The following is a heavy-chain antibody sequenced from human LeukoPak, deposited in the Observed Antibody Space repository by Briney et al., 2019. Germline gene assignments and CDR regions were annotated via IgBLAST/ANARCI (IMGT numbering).Heavy chain of an antibody. Sequence: GGSLRLSCAASGFTFSSYAMHWVRQAPGKGLEWVAVISFDGSNKYYADSVQGRFTISKDNSKNTLYLQMSSLRAEDTAVYYCAKPYYYDSSGYAPNDYWGQGTLVTVSS. V-gene: IGHV3-30*18. D-gene: IGHD3-22*01. CDR3: AKPYYYDSSGYAPNDY. CDR2: ISFDGSNK. CDR1: GFTFSSYA. J-gene: IGHJ4*02.